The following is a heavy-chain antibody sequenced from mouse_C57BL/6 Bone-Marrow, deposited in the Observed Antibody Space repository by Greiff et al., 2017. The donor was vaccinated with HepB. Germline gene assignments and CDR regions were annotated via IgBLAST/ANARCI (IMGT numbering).Heavy chain of an antibody. Sequence: EVQVVESGEGLVKPGGSLKLSCAASGFTFSSYAMSWVRQTPEKRLEWVAYISSGGDYIYYADTEKGRFTISRDNARNTLYLQMSSLKSEDTAMYYCTKVLAAFDVWGTGTTVTVSS. CDR3: TKVLAAFDV. CDR2: ISSGGDYI. CDR1: GFTFSSYA. J-gene: IGHJ1*03. V-gene: IGHV5-9-1*02. D-gene: IGHD1-3*01.